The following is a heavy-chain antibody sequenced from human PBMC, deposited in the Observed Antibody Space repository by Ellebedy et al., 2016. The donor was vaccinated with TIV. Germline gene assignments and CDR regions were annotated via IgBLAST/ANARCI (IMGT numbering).Heavy chain of an antibody. CDR2: IDDSGST. V-gene: IGHV4-31*03. D-gene: IGHD3-10*01. Sequence: MPSETLSLTCTVSGGSISSSSYYWGWILQPPGKGLEWAGYIDDSGSTYYNPSLKSRLSISRDTSNNQYSLRLSSVTAADTAMYYCARESVYGSGSWGHGNLVTVSS. CDR1: GGSISSSSYY. J-gene: IGHJ4*01. CDR3: ARESVYGSGS.